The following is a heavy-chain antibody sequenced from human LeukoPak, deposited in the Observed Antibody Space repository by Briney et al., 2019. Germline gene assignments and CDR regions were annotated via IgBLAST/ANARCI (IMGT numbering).Heavy chain of an antibody. J-gene: IGHJ4*02. CDR1: GFTFSSYW. V-gene: IGHV3-7*01. Sequence: GGSLRLSCAASGFTFSSYWMIWVRQAPGKGREGVANIKQDGSEKYYVDSVKGRFTISRDNAKNSLYLQMNSLRAEDTAVYSCARGPPSLFDYWGQGTLVTVSS. CDR3: ARGPPSLFDY. CDR2: IKQDGSEK. D-gene: IGHD6-6*01.